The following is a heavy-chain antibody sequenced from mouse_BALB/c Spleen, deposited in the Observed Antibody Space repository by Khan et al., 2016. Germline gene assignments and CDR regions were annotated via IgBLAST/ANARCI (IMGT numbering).Heavy chain of an antibody. D-gene: IGHD1-1*01. J-gene: IGHJ4*01. CDR3: ASSTQSFYAMDY. V-gene: IGHV1S135*01. CDR1: GYSFTSYY. Sequence: MQLEESGPELMKPGASVKISCKASGYSFTSYYMHWVKQSHGKSLEWIGYIDPFNGGTSYNQKFKGKATLTVDKSSSTVYMHLSSLTSEDSAVXYCASSTQSFYAMDYWGQGTSVTVSS. CDR2: IDPFNGGT.